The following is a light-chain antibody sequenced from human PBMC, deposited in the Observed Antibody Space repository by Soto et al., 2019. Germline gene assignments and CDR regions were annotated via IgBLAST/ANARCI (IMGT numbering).Light chain of an antibody. CDR1: QSMRSN. J-gene: IGKJ5*01. Sequence: EIVMTQSPATLSVSPGDRATLSCRASQSMRSNVAWYQQKPGQAPRLLIYGASTRATGTPARFSGSGSGTRFTLSISSLQSEDFVVYYCQQYNTWPITFGQGTRLEIK. CDR2: GAS. V-gene: IGKV3D-15*01. CDR3: QQYNTWPIT.